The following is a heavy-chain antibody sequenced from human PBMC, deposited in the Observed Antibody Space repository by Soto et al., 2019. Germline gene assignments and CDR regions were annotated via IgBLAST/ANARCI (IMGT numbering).Heavy chain of an antibody. V-gene: IGHV4-39*01. D-gene: IGHD2-15*01. J-gene: IGHJ6*02. CDR2: IFYSGST. CDR1: GGSISSSSYY. Sequence: QLQLQESGPGLVKPSETLSLTCTVSGGSISSSSYYWGWIRQPPGKGLEWIGSIFYSGSTYYNPSLKSRSTISVATSKSQFSLKLSSVTTPDTAAYCCARHLPDCRAGSCYSDFPCSGMDLWGQWTTVTGSS. CDR3: ARHLPDCRAGSCYSDFPCSGMDL.